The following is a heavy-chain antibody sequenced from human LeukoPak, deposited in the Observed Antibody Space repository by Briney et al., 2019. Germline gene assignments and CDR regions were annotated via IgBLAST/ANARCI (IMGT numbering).Heavy chain of an antibody. J-gene: IGHJ3*01. D-gene: IGHD3-22*01. CDR1: GFIFKNHA. V-gene: IGHV3-23*01. Sequence: GGSLRLSCVASGFIFKNHAMSWVRQAPGKGLEWVSATSGSGGTKFYADSVKGRFTISRDNSKDTLYLQMNSLRAEDTAIYYCAKFPSYDSSGHDGFDVWGQGTRVTVSS. CDR3: AKFPSYDSSGHDGFDV. CDR2: TSGSGGTK.